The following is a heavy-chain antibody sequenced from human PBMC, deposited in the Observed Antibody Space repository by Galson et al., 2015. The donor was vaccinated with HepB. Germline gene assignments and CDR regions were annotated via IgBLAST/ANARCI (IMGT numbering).Heavy chain of an antibody. D-gene: IGHD5-18*01. V-gene: IGHV2-5*01. CDR1: GFSLNSGMG. CDR3: AHRANLDTNMAFRRHGPMDV. J-gene: IGHJ6*02. Sequence: PALVKPTQTLTLTCTFSGFSLNSGMGVGWIRQPPGKALEWLALIYWNDDKRYSPSLQSRLTITKDTSKNQVVLTMTNMDPVDTATYYCAHRANLDTNMAFRRHGPMDVWGQGTTVTVSS. CDR2: IYWNDDK.